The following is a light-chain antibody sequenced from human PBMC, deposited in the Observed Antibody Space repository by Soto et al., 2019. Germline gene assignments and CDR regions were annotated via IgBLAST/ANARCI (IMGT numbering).Light chain of an antibody. CDR2: DVS. CDR1: SSDVGGYNY. CDR3: CSYAGSYTYV. V-gene: IGLV2-11*01. Sequence: QSAPTQPRSVSGSPGQSVTISWTGTSSDVGGYNYVSWYQHHPGKAPKLMIYDVSKRPSGVPDRFSGSKSGNTASLTISGLQAEDEAEYYCCSYAGSYTYVFGTGTKLTVL. J-gene: IGLJ1*01.